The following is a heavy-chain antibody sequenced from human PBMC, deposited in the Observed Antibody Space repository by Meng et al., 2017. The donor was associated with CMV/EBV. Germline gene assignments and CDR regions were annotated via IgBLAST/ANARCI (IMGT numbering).Heavy chain of an antibody. Sequence: GESLKISCAASGFIFSTYGMHRVRQAPGKGLEWVAFIRYDGSTKYYADSVEGRFTISRDNSKNTLNLQMKGLRGEETDVYNCARDLRSRLIVEPRPDGGHGTDVWGQGTTVTVSS. V-gene: IGHV3-30*02. J-gene: IGHJ6*02. CDR3: ARDLRSRLIVEPRPDGGHGTDV. D-gene: IGHD1-26*01. CDR2: IRYDGSTK. CDR1: GFIFSTYG.